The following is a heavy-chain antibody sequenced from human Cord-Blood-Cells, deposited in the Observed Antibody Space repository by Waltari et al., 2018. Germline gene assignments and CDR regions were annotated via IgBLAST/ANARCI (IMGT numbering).Heavy chain of an antibody. Sequence: QVQLVQSGAEVKKPGSSVKVSCKASGGTFSSYAISWLRQAPGHGLEWMGGIIPIFGTANYAQKFQGRVTITADESTTTAYTELSSLRSEDTAVYYCARVLYRTSCYDYWGQGTLVTVSS. CDR1: GGTFSSYA. V-gene: IGHV1-69*01. D-gene: IGHD2-2*01. J-gene: IGHJ4*02. CDR2: IIPIFGTA. CDR3: ARVLYRTSCYDY.